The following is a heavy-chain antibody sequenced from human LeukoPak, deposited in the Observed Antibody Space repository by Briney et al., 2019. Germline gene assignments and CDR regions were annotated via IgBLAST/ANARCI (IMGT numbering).Heavy chain of an antibody. D-gene: IGHD3-10*01. J-gene: IGHJ6*03. Sequence: NASETLSLTCAVYGGSFSGYYWSWIRQPPGKGLEWIGEINHSGSTNYNPSLKSRVTISVDTSKNQFSLKLGSVTAADTAVYYCARARNYYGSTYYYYYMDVWGKGTTVTISS. CDR3: ARARNYYGSTYYYYYMDV. CDR1: GGSFSGYY. V-gene: IGHV4-34*01. CDR2: INHSGST.